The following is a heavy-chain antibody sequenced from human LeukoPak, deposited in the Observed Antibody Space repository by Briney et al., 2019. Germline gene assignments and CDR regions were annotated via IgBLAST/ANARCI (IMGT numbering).Heavy chain of an antibody. CDR2: IIPIFGTA. Sequence: ASVTVSFKDSGCTFSSYAISWVRQPPAQGLEWVGGIIPIFGTANYAQNFQDRVTITADEPTSTADMELSSLRSEDTGVYYCARVLGYCSSTSCSAPYFDYWGQGTLVTVSS. D-gene: IGHD2-2*01. CDR3: ARVLGYCSSTSCSAPYFDY. CDR1: GCTFSSYA. J-gene: IGHJ4*02. V-gene: IGHV1-69*13.